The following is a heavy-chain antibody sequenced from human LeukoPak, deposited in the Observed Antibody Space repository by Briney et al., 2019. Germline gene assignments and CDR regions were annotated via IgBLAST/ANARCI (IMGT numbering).Heavy chain of an antibody. CDR1: GFTFSSYG. CDR3: ASPGDYHTSP. V-gene: IGHV3-21*01. D-gene: IGHD4-17*01. J-gene: IGHJ5*02. CDR2: ISSSSSYI. Sequence: GGSLRLSCAASGFTFSSYGMHWVRQAPGKGLEWVSSISSSSSYIYYADSVKGRFTISRDNAKNSLYLQMNSLRAEDTAVYYCASPGDYHTSPWGQGTLVTVSS.